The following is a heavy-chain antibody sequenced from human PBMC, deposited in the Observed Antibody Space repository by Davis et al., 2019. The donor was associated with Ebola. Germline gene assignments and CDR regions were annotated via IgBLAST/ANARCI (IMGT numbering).Heavy chain of an antibody. CDR3: RSSSWNAFYGRDV. CDR1: GFTFSNYN. CDR2: ISSSGSPI. D-gene: IGHD6-13*01. J-gene: IGHJ6*02. V-gene: IGHV3-48*04. Sequence: GESLKISCAASGFTFSNYNMNWVRQAPGKGLEWVSYISSSGSPIYYADSVKGRFTISRDNAKNSLYLQMDSLKIEDTAVYYCRSSSWNAFYGRDVWGQGTTVTVSS.